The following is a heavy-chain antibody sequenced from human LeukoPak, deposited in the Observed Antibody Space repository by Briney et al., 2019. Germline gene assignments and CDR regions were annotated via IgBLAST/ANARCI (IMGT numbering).Heavy chain of an antibody. D-gene: IGHD1-26*01. V-gene: IGHV3-48*02. J-gene: IGHJ3*01. CDR2: IDSSSRTI. CDR1: GFTFSSYH. CDR3: ERDNGRSTDALDV. Sequence: GGSLRLSCAATGFTFSSYHMNWVRQAPGKGLEWVSYIDSSSRTIYYADSVKGRFTISRDSGKNSLYLQMNSLRDEDTAVYFCERDNGRSTDALDVWGQGTMVTVSS.